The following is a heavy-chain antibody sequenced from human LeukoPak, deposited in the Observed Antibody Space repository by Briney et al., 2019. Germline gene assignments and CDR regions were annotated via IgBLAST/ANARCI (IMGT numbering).Heavy chain of an antibody. CDR3: AKDGSIMVRVREYYFDY. J-gene: IGHJ4*02. Sequence: GGSLRLSCAASGFTFSNFGMSWVRQAPGKVLEWVSAISGSGGSTYNTDSVKGRFTISRDNSKNTLYLQMNSLRAEDTAVYYCAKDGSIMVRVREYYFDYWGQGTLVTVSS. CDR1: GFTFSNFG. CDR2: ISGSGGST. D-gene: IGHD3-10*01. V-gene: IGHV3-23*01.